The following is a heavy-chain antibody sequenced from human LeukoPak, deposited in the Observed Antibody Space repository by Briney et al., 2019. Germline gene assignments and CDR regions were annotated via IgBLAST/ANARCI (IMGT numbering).Heavy chain of an antibody. CDR3: AGGSGDYYYYGMDV. Sequence: GGSLRLSCAASGFTYSTYAMNWVRQAPGKGLEWVSAISGSGGSTYYADSVKGRFTISRDNSKNTLYLQMNSLRAEDTAVYYCAGGSGDYYYYGMDVWGQGTTVTVSS. J-gene: IGHJ6*02. CDR2: ISGSGGST. CDR1: GFTYSTYA. V-gene: IGHV3-23*01. D-gene: IGHD3-10*01.